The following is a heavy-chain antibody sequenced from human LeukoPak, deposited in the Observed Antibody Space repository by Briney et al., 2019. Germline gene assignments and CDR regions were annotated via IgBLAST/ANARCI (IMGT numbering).Heavy chain of an antibody. J-gene: IGHJ4*02. V-gene: IGHV3-21*01. CDR2: ISSSSSYI. CDR3: ARDTSPFDPFDY. CDR1: GFTFSSYS. Sequence: KPGGSLRLSCAASGFTFSSYSMNWVRQAPGKGLEWVSSISSSSSYIYYADSVKGRFTISRDNAKNSLYLQMNSLRAEDTAVYYCARDTSPFDPFDYWGQGTLVTVSS. D-gene: IGHD2-2*01.